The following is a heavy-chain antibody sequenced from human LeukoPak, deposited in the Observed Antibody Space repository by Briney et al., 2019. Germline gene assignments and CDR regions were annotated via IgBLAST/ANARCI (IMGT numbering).Heavy chain of an antibody. Sequence: ASVKVSCKASGGTFSSYAISWVRQAPGQGLEWMGGIIPIFGTANYAQKLQGRVTITTDESTSTAYMELSSLRSEDTAVYYCARDLTYKTSIAALDAFDIWGQGTMVTVSS. V-gene: IGHV1-69*05. CDR3: ARDLTYKTSIAALDAFDI. D-gene: IGHD6-6*01. J-gene: IGHJ3*02. CDR1: GGTFSSYA. CDR2: IIPIFGTA.